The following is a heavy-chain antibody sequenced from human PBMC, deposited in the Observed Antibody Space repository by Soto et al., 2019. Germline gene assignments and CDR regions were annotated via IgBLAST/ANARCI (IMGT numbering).Heavy chain of an antibody. V-gene: IGHV4-61*03. D-gene: IGHD5-12*01. CDR2: FFYTGST. CDR3: AGGTDGKKVAY. J-gene: IGHJ4*02. CDR1: GGSVTSEHYY. Sequence: PSETLSLTCTVSGGSVTSEHYYWNWIRQPPGKGLEWIGYFFYTGSTNYNPSLESRLTMSVDVSKDHFSLRLNSVTAADTAVYYCAGGTDGKKVAYWGQGARVTVS.